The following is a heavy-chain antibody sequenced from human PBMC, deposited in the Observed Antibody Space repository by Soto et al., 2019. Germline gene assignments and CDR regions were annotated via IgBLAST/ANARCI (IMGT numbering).Heavy chain of an antibody. Sequence: QVQLVQSGAEVKKPGASVKVSCKASGYTFTSYGISWVRQAPGQGLEWMGWISAYNGNTNYAQKLQGRVTMTTDTATSTADMELRSLRSDDTAVYYCARDHRKYYYDSSGYSRGWFDPWGQGTHGHRLR. CDR1: GYTFTSYG. D-gene: IGHD3-22*01. CDR3: ARDHRKYYYDSSGYSRGWFDP. J-gene: IGHJ5*02. CDR2: ISAYNGNT. V-gene: IGHV1-18*01.